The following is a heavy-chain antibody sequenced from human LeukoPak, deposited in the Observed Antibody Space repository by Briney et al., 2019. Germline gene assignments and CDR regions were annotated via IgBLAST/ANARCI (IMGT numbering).Heavy chain of an antibody. CDR2: ISWNSDTI. D-gene: IGHD1-26*01. CDR1: GFSFDDYA. CDR3: AKDISGTYLAALDY. J-gene: IGHJ4*02. Sequence: GGSLRLSCAASGFSFDDYAMHWVRQTPGKGLEWVSGISWNSDTIGYADSVKGRFTISRDNAKNSLYLQMNSLRGEDTALYYCAKDISGTYLAALDYWGQGTLVTVS. V-gene: IGHV3-9*01.